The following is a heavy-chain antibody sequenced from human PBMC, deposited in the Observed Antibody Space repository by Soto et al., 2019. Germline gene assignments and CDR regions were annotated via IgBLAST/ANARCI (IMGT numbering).Heavy chain of an antibody. CDR1: GFTFSSYA. CDR2: ISGSGGST. D-gene: IGHD2-15*01. V-gene: IGHV3-23*01. Sequence: EVQLLESGGGLVQPGGSLRLSCAASGFTFSSYAMSWVRQAPGKGLEWVSAISGSGGSTYYADSVKGRFTISRDNSKDTLYLQMNSLRAEDTALYYCAKDGAATPLNLRYNKHDYWGQGTLVTVSS. J-gene: IGHJ4*02. CDR3: AKDGAATPLNLRYNKHDY.